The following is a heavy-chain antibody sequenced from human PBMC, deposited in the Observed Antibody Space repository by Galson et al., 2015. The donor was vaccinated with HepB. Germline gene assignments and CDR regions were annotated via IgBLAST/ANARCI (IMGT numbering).Heavy chain of an antibody. Sequence: VKVSCKVSGYTFTDYYMHWVQQAPGKGLEWMGLVDPEDGETIYAEKFQGRVTITADTSTDTAYMELSSLRSEDTAVYYCATDRSVEGPIVGALLSWGQGTLVTVSS. CDR3: ATDRSVEGPIVGALLS. J-gene: IGHJ4*02. CDR2: VDPEDGET. V-gene: IGHV1-69-2*01. CDR1: GYTFTDYY. D-gene: IGHD1-26*01.